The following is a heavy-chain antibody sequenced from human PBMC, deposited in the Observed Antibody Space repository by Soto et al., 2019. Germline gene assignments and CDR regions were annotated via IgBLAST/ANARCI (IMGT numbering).Heavy chain of an antibody. D-gene: IGHD6-19*01. CDR1: GYTFTSYY. CDR3: AREHSSGWNLPGY. CDR2: INPSGGST. V-gene: IGHV1-46*01. Sequence: QVQLVQSGAEVKKPGASVKVSCKASGYTFTSYYMHWVRQAPGQGLEWMGIINPSGGSTSYAQKCQGGVSMTRETATSTVYRELSSLRSEDTAVYYCAREHSSGWNLPGYWGQGTLVTVSS. J-gene: IGHJ4*02.